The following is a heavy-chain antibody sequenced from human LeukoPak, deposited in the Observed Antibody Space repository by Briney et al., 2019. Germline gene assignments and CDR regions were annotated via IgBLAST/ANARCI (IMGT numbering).Heavy chain of an antibody. D-gene: IGHD2-15*01. J-gene: IGHJ4*02. V-gene: IGHV3-23*01. CDR3: AKVGPGCLDNYFDY. CDR2: ISGSGGST. Sequence: PGGSLRLSCAASGFTFSSYAMSWVRQAPGKWLEWVSSISGSGGSTYYADSVKGRFTISRDNSKNTLYLQMNSLRAEDTAVYYCAKVGPGCLDNYFDYWGQGTLVTVSS. CDR1: GFTFSSYA.